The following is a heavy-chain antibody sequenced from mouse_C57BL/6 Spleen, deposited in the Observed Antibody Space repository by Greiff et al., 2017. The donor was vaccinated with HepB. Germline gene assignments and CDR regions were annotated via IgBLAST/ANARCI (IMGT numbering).Heavy chain of an antibody. D-gene: IGHD1-1*01. CDR3: ARYYGSTYFDY. V-gene: IGHV1-64*01. CDR1: GYTFTSYW. J-gene: IGHJ2*01. Sequence: VQLQQPGAELVKPGASVKLSCKASGYTFTSYWMHWVKQRPGQGLEWIGMIHPNSGSTNYNEKFKSKATLTVDKSSSTAYMQLSSLTSEDSAVYYCARYYGSTYFDYWGKGTTLTVSS. CDR2: IHPNSGST.